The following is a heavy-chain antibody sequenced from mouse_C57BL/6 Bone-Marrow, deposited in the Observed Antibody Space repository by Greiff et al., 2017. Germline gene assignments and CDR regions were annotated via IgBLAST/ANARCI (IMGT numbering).Heavy chain of an antibody. CDR2: IDPETGGT. Sequence: VQLQESGAELVRPGASVTLSCKASGYTFTDYEMHWVKQTPVHGLEWIGAIDPETGGTAYNQKFKGKAILTADKSSSTAYMELRSLTSEDSAVYYCTRCGSSYCWFAYWGQGTLVTVSA. J-gene: IGHJ3*01. CDR3: TRCGSSYCWFAY. V-gene: IGHV1-15*01. D-gene: IGHD1-1*01. CDR1: GYTFTDYE.